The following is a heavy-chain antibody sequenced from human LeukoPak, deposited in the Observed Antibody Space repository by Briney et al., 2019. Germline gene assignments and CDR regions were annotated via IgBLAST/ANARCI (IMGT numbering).Heavy chain of an antibody. CDR1: GYTFTGYY. CDR2: INPNSGGT. D-gene: IGHD6-13*01. CDR3: ARVSGIAAAGVSAYYYYYMDV. J-gene: IGHJ6*03. Sequence: ASVKVSCKVSGYTFTGYYMHWVRQAPGQGLEWMGWINPNSGGTNYAQKFQGRVTMTRDTSISTAYMELSRLRSDDTAVYYCARVSGIAAAGVSAYYYYYMDVWGKGTTVTVSS. V-gene: IGHV1-2*02.